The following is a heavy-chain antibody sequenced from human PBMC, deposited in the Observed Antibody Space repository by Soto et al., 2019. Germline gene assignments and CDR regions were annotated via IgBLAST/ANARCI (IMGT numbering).Heavy chain of an antibody. CDR1: GGSISSSSYY. J-gene: IGHJ5*02. Sequence: TSETLSLTCTVSGGSISSSSYYWGWIRQPPGKGLEWIGSIYYSGSTYYNPSLKSRVTISVDTSKNQFSLKLSSVTAADTAVYYCARHEGKGSWHNWFDPWGQGTLVTVSS. D-gene: IGHD6-13*01. CDR2: IYYSGST. V-gene: IGHV4-39*01. CDR3: ARHEGKGSWHNWFDP.